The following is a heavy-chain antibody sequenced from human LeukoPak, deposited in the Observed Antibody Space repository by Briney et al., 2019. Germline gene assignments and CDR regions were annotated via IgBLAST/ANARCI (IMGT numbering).Heavy chain of an antibody. D-gene: IGHD5-24*01. CDR3: ARERQRWLFDY. CDR2: IIANGGST. V-gene: IGHV3-23*01. Sequence: PGASLRLSCAASGFSFSTYAVSWVRQAPGKGPEWVTSIIANGGSTYYVDSVKGRFTISRDNSRNTLYLQLNSLRAEDTAIYFCARERQRWLFDYWGQGTLVTVSS. J-gene: IGHJ4*02. CDR1: GFSFSTYA.